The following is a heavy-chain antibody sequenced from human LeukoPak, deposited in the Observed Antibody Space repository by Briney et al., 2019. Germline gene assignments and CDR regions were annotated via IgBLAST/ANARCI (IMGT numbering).Heavy chain of an antibody. CDR1: GFTFSSYG. CDR3: ARAGVTTYDY. J-gene: IGHJ4*02. V-gene: IGHV3-23*01. Sequence: PGGSLRLSCAASGFTFSSYGMSWVRQAPGKGLEWVSAISGSGGSTYYADSVKGRFTISRDNSKNTLYLQMNSLRAEDTAVHYCARAGVTTYDYWGQGTLVTVSS. D-gene: IGHD4-17*01. CDR2: ISGSGGST.